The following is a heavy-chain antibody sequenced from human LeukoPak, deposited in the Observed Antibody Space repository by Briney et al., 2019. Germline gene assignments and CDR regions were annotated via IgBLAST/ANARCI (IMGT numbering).Heavy chain of an antibody. D-gene: IGHD2-15*01. CDR2: ISGDGGST. V-gene: IGHV3-43*02. Sequence: RGSLRLSCAASGFTFDDYAMHWVRQAPGKGLEWVSLISGDGGSTYYADSVRGRFTISRDNSKNSLYLQMDSLRTEDTAFYYCAKEIDTLGTNAFDLWGQETTVTVSS. CDR1: GFTFDDYA. CDR3: AKEIDTLGTNAFDL. J-gene: IGHJ3*01.